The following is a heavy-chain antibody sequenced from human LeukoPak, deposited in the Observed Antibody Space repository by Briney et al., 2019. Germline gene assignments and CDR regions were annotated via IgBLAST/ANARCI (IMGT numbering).Heavy chain of an antibody. CDR3: AREYSSSPQIDY. Sequence: ASVKVSCKASGYTFTSYDINWVRQATGQGLEWMGWMNPNSGNTGYAQKLQGRVTMTTDTSTSTAYMELRSLRSDDTAVYYCAREYSSSPQIDYWGQGTLVTVSS. V-gene: IGHV1-8*01. J-gene: IGHJ4*02. CDR2: MNPNSGNT. CDR1: GYTFTSYD. D-gene: IGHD6-6*01.